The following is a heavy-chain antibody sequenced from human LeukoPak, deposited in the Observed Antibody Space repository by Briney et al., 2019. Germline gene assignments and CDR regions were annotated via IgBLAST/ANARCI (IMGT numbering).Heavy chain of an antibody. V-gene: IGHV4-39*01. CDR2: IYYSGST. CDR1: SGSISSSSYY. J-gene: IGHJ4*02. Sequence: SETLSLTCTVSSGSISSSSYYWGWIRQPPGKGLEWIGSIYYSGSTYYIPSLKSRVTISVDTSKNQFSLKLSSVAAADTAVYYCASLRERSYYARGFDYWGQGILVTVSS. D-gene: IGHD4-11*01. CDR3: ASLRERSYYARGFDY.